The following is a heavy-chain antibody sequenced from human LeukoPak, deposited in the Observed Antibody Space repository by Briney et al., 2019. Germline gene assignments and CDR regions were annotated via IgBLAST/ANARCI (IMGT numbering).Heavy chain of an antibody. CDR2: ISGSSSST. D-gene: IGHD6-19*01. CDR3: ARGSRIAVD. CDR1: GFTFSDHY. V-gene: IGHV3-11*06. Sequence: GSLILSCAASGFTFSDHYMSWIRQAPGKGLEWVSYISGSSSSTNYADSVKGRFTISRDNAKNSLYLQMNSLRAEDTAVYYCARGSRIAVDWGQGTLVTVSS. J-gene: IGHJ4*02.